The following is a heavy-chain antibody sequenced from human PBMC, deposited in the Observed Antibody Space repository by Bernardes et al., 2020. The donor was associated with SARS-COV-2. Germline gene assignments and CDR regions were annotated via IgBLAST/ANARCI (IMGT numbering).Heavy chain of an antibody. Sequence: GGALILSCAASGFTFRSSWIHWVRQVPGKGLVWVSRINTDGRTITYADSVKGRFIISRDNAKNTLYLQMNSLRVEDAAMYYCVRSAFSGGSGYFFDSWGQGTLVTVS. D-gene: IGHD3-22*01. CDR3: VRSAFSGGSGYFFDS. CDR1: GFTFRSSW. V-gene: IGHV3-74*01. J-gene: IGHJ4*02. CDR2: INTDGRTI.